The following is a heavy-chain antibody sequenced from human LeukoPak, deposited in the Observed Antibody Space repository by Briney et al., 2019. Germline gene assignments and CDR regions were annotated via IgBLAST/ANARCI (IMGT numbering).Heavy chain of an antibody. J-gene: IGHJ4*02. D-gene: IGHD6-13*01. CDR2: INHSGST. Sequence: SETLSLTCAVYGGSFSGYYWSWIRQPPGKGLEWIGEINHSGSTNYNPSLKSRVTISVDTSKNQFSLKLSSVTAADTAVYYCATRISYSSSWYGVDYWGQGILVSVSS. CDR3: ATRISYSSSWYGVDY. V-gene: IGHV4-34*01. CDR1: GGSFSGYY.